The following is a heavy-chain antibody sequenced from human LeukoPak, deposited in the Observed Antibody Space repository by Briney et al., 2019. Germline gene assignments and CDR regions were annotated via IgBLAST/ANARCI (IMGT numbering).Heavy chain of an antibody. CDR1: GFTFSLSW. V-gene: IGHV3-74*01. CDR3: VRGAGPGTPFD. CDR2: INYDARSR. D-gene: IGHD1-1*01. Sequence: PEESLRLSCAASGFTFSLSWMHWVRQAPGKGLEWVSSINYDARSRTYADSVKGRLTISRDNAENTLFLQMNSLRVEDSAIYSCVRGAGPGTPFDWGQGILVTVSS. J-gene: IGHJ1*01.